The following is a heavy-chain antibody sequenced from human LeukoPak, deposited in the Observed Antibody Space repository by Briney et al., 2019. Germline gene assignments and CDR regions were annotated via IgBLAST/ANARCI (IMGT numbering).Heavy chain of an antibody. D-gene: IGHD6-13*01. J-gene: IGHJ6*04. V-gene: IGHV1-2*02. CDR1: GYTFTGYY. Sequence: ASVKVSCKASGYTFTGYYMHWVRQAPGQGLEWMGWINPNSGGTNYAQKFQGRVTMTRDTSISTAYMELSGLRSDDTAVYYCARAEPYSSSWAVVWGKGTTVTVSS. CDR3: ARAEPYSSSWAVV. CDR2: INPNSGGT.